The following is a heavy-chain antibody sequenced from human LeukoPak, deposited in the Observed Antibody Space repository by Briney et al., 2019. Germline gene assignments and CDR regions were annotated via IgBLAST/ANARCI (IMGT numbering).Heavy chain of an antibody. CDR1: GGSSSGYY. D-gene: IGHD5-18*01. CDR3: ARRRGYSYGHGDFVTEY. V-gene: IGHV4-34*01. CDR2: INHSGST. J-gene: IGHJ4*02. Sequence: PSETLSLTCVLYGGSSSGYYWSWIRQPPGKGLEWIGEINHSGSTNYNPSLKSRVTISVDTSKNQFSLKLSSVTAADTAVYYCARRRGYSYGHGDFVTEYWGQGTLVTVSS.